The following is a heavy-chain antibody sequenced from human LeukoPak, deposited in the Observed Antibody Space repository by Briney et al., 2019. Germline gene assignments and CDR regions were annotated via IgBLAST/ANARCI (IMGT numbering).Heavy chain of an antibody. Sequence: PGGSLRLSCAASGFTLSNYGMSRVRQAPGKGLEWVSAISGSGGSTYYADSVKGRFTISRDNSKNTLYLQMNSLRAEDTAVYYCAREASKYYYDSSGYGPYYYYYMDVWGKGTTVTVSS. CDR1: GFTLSNYG. CDR3: AREASKYYYDSSGYGPYYYYYMDV. D-gene: IGHD3-22*01. V-gene: IGHV3-23*01. J-gene: IGHJ6*03. CDR2: ISGSGGST.